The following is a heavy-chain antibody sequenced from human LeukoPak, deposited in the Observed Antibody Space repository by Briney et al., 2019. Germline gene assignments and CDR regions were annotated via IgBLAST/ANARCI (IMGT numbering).Heavy chain of an antibody. D-gene: IGHD6-13*01. J-gene: IGHJ4*02. CDR1: GYSFTSYW. CDR2: IYPGDSDT. CDR3: ARRAATDGVGIAAAVFDY. V-gene: IGHV5-51*01. Sequence: PGESLKISCKGSGYSFTSYWIGWVRQMPGKGLEWMGIIYPGDSDTRYSPSFQGQVTISADKSISTAYLQWSSLKASDTAMYYCARRAATDGVGIAAAVFDYWGQGTLVTVSS.